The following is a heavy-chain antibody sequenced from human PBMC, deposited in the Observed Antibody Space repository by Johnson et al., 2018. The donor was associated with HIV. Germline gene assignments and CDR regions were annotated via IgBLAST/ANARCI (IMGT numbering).Heavy chain of an antibody. J-gene: IGHJ3*02. CDR3: ARDQRGVEGSYYDVGGGEFDAFDI. Sequence: VQLVESGGGLVQPGGSLRLSCAASGFTFSSYWMSWVRQAPGKGLEWVANIKQDGSEKYYVDSVKGRFTISRDNAKNSLYLQMNSLRAEDTAVYYCARDQRGVEGSYYDVGGGEFDAFDIWGQGTMVTVSS. V-gene: IGHV3-7*05. CDR2: IKQDGSEK. CDR1: GFTFSSYW. D-gene: IGHD3-3*01.